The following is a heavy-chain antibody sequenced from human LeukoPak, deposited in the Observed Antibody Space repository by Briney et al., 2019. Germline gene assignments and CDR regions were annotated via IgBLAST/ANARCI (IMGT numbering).Heavy chain of an antibody. Sequence: PGGSLRLSCAASGFTFSDYYMSWVRQSPGKGLEWVANIKPDGIDKYYLDSARGRFTVSRDNAQNSAFLQMNSLRVEDTAIYYCATISAQTFDIWGQGTLVSVSS. J-gene: IGHJ3*02. CDR1: GFTFSDYY. CDR2: IKPDGIDK. V-gene: IGHV3-7*01. D-gene: IGHD5-24*01. CDR3: ATISAQTFDI.